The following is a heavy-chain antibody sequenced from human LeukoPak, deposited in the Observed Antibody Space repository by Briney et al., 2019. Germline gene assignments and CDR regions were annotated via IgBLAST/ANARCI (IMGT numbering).Heavy chain of an antibody. CDR2: IDISGGST. CDR3: ANEVRPNDY. CDR1: GFTFSSYA. J-gene: IGHJ4*02. Sequence: GGSLRLSCGASGFTFSSYAMSWVRQAPGKGLEWVASIDISGGSTYYEDSVQGRFTISRDNSKNTLYLEMNSLRVEDTALYYCANEVRPNDYWGQGTLVTVSS. V-gene: IGHV3-23*01. D-gene: IGHD1-1*01.